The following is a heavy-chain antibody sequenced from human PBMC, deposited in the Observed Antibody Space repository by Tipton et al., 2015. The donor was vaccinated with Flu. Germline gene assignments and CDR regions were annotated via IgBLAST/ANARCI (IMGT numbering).Heavy chain of an antibody. CDR1: GFTFSSYE. D-gene: IGHD2-15*01. Sequence: SLRLSCAASGFTFSSYEMNWVRQAPGKGLEWVSYISSSGNTIYYADSVKGRFTISRDNAKNSLYLQMNSLRAEDTAVYYCARGSRTRLKWFSNNWFDPWGQGTLVTVSS. CDR3: ARGSRTRLKWFSNNWFDP. V-gene: IGHV3-48*03. CDR2: ISSSGNTI. J-gene: IGHJ5*02.